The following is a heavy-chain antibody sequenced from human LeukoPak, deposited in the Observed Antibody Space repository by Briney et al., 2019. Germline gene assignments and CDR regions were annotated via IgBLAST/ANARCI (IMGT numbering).Heavy chain of an antibody. J-gene: IGHJ5*02. CDR2: IYYSGST. V-gene: IGHV4-59*01. CDR1: GGSISGYY. Sequence: SETLSLTCTVSGGSISGYYWSWIRQPPGKGLEWIGYIYYSGSTNYNPSLKSRVTISVDTSKNQFSLELSSVTAADSAVYYCARARGYYDSSGQHWFDPWGQGTLVTVSS. D-gene: IGHD3-22*01. CDR3: ARARGYYDSSGQHWFDP.